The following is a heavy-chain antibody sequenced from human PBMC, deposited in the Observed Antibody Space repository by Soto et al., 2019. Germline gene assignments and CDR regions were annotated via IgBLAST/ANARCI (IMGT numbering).Heavy chain of an antibody. CDR3: ARGYLWFGELLYQEDFDY. V-gene: IGHV1-8*01. D-gene: IGHD3-10*01. J-gene: IGHJ4*02. CDR2: MNPNSGNT. Sequence: ASVKVSCKASGYTFTSYDINWVRQATGQGLEWMGWMNPNSGNTGYAQKFQGRVTMTRNTSISTAYMELSSLRSEDTAVYYCARGYLWFGELLYQEDFDYWGQGTLVTVSS. CDR1: GYTFTSYD.